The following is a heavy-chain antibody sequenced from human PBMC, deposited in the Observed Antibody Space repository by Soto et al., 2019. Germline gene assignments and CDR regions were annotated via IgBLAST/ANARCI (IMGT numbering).Heavy chain of an antibody. V-gene: IGHV1-69*13. CDR1: GGPFSSYA. CDR2: IIPIFGTA. Sequence: SSVKVSCKASGGPFSSYAISWVRQVPGQGLEWMGGIIPIFGTANYAQKFQGRVTITADESTSTAYMELSSLRSEYTPANYCARVGIPTVRGHYGIDVWGQGTTVTVSS. J-gene: IGHJ6*02. D-gene: IGHD3-10*01. CDR3: ARVGIPTVRGHYGIDV.